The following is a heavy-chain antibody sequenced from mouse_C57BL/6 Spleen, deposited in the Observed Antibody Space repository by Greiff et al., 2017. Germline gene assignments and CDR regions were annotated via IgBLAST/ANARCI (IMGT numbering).Heavy chain of an antibody. CDR2: IYPSDSET. CDR1: GYTFTSYW. Sequence: QVQLQQPGAELVRPGSSVKLSCKASGYTFTSYWMDWVKQRPGQGLEWIGNIYPSDSETHYNQKFKDKATLTVDKSSSTAYMQLSSLTSEDSAVYYCARAYYYGSSYRDAMDYWGQGTSVTVSS. V-gene: IGHV1-61*01. D-gene: IGHD1-1*01. J-gene: IGHJ4*01. CDR3: ARAYYYGSSYRDAMDY.